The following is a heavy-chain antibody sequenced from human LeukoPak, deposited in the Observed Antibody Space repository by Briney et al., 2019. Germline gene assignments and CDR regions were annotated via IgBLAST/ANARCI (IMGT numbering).Heavy chain of an antibody. J-gene: IGHJ3*02. CDR1: GYTFTGYY. CDR2: INPNSGGT. V-gene: IGHV1-2*02. D-gene: IGHD3-10*01. Sequence: ASVKVSCKASGYTFTGYYMHWVRQAPGQGLEWMGWINPNSGGTNYAQKFQGRVTMTRDTSISTAYMELSRLRSDDTAVYYRARDLAYYGSGSYYNGPDAFDIWGQGTMVTVSS. CDR3: ARDLAYYGSGSYYNGPDAFDI.